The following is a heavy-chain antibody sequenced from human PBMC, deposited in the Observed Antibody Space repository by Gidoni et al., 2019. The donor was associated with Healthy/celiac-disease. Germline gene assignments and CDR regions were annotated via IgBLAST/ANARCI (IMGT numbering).Heavy chain of an antibody. J-gene: IGHJ3*02. CDR2: IIPILGIA. D-gene: IGHD6-13*01. Sequence: QVKLVKSGAEVQKPGSSVKVSCKASGGTFSSYTISWVRQAPGQGLEWMGRIIPILGIANYAQKFQGRVTITADKSTSTAYMELSSLGSEDTAVYYCARDSSSSWYYAFDIWGQGTMVTVSS. CDR3: ARDSSSSWYYAFDI. V-gene: IGHV1-69*08. CDR1: GGTFSSYT.